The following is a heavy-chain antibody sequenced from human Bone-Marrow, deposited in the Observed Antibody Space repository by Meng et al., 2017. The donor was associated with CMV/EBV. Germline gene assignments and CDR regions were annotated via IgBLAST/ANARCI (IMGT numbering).Heavy chain of an antibody. V-gene: IGHV2-5*02. CDR1: GVSPSTSGVG. Sequence: QIPLKESCPSPVKPTPALPLTSTFFGVSPSTSGVGVGWIRQPTGKALEWLALIYWDDDKRYSPSLKSRLTITKDTSKNQVVLTMTNMDPVDTATYYCAHTTIFGVVIDYWGQGTLVTVSS. J-gene: IGHJ4*02. CDR2: IYWDDDK. D-gene: IGHD3-3*01. CDR3: AHTTIFGVVIDY.